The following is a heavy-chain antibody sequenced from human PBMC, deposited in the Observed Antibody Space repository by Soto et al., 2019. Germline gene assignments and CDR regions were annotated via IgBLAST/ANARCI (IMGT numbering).Heavy chain of an antibody. D-gene: IGHD3-3*01. V-gene: IGHV3-15*01. CDR3: TPRASGHYGYDF. CDR2: IKTKSSGGTT. CDR1: GFAFSDAS. J-gene: IGHJ4*02. Sequence: DVQLVESGGDLVKPGGSLRLSCAASGFAFSDASMSWVRQAPGKGLEWVGRIKTKSSGGTTDYAAPVKGRFTISREDSKDTVYLQMASLKAEDTAVYSCTPRASGHYGYDFWGQGSLVTVSS.